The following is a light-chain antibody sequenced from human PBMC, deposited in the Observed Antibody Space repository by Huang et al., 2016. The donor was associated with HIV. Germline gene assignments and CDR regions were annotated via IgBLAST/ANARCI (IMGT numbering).Light chain of an antibody. CDR1: QTISNS. J-gene: IGKJ2*01. Sequence: DIQMTQFPSSLSASVGDRVTITCRASQTISNSLNWYQRKPGRAPKLLIYGASSLQSGVPSRFSGSGSGTDFTVTISSLQPEDFATYYCQQSYSTPYTFGQGTNLEIK. CDR2: GAS. CDR3: QQSYSTPYT. V-gene: IGKV1-39*01.